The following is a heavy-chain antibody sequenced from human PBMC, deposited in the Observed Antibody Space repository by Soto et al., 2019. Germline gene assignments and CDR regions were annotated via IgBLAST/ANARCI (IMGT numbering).Heavy chain of an antibody. Sequence: GASVKVSCKASGYTFTGYYMHWVRQAPGQGLEWMGWINPNSGGTNYAQKFQGWVTVTRDTSISTAYMELSRLRSDDTAVYYCARGHSGYEEPNGMDVWGQGTTVPVS. V-gene: IGHV1-2*04. D-gene: IGHD5-12*01. J-gene: IGHJ6*02. CDR3: ARGHSGYEEPNGMDV. CDR2: INPNSGGT. CDR1: GYTFTGYY.